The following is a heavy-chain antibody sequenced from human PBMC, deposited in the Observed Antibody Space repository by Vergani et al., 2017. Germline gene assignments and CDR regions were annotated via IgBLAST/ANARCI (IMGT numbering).Heavy chain of an antibody. CDR2: IDHTGRP. J-gene: IGHJ6*03. V-gene: IGHV4-34*01. D-gene: IGHD4-11*01. CDR3: ARVSTETNGHLSYYYYMDV. CDR1: GGSFTSYH. Sequence: QVQLQQWGGGLLKPSETLSLTCVVTGGSFTSYHWTWIRQSPGEGLEWVGDIDHTGRPDYNPSLKSRLTMSVDKSRNQFPLTLHSVTATDTAIYFCARVSTETNGHLSYYYYMDVWGQGTAVTVS.